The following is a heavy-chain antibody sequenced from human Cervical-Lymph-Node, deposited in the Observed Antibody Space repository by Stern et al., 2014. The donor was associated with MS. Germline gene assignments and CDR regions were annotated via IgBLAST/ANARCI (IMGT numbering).Heavy chain of an antibody. D-gene: IGHD1-26*01. J-gene: IGHJ3*02. CDR3: ARAQRRIVGATKDAFDI. CDR2: IYYSGIT. V-gene: IGHV4-31*03. CDR1: GGSITSGTYY. Sequence: VQLEESGPGLVKPSQTLSLTCTVSGGSITSGTYYWSWIRQHPGKGLEWIGYIYYSGITYYNPSLKSRVTISVDTSKNQFSLKLGSVTAADTAVYYCARAQRRIVGATKDAFDIWGQGTMFTVSS.